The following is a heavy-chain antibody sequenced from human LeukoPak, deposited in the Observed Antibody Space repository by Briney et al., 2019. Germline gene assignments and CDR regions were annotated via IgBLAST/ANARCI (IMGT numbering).Heavy chain of an antibody. D-gene: IGHD2-8*02. CDR1: GFTFSSYA. J-gene: IGHJ4*02. Sequence: GGSLRLSCAASGFTFSSYALSWVRQAPGKGLEWVSSTSLSGSGTNYADSVKGRFTISRDNSKKTLYLQMNSLRAEDTAVYYCAKSPGYWAHDYWGQGTLVTVSS. CDR2: TSLSGSGT. CDR3: AKSPGYWAHDY. V-gene: IGHV3-23*01.